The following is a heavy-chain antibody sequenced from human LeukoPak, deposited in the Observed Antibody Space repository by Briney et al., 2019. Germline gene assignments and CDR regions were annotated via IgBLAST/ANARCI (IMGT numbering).Heavy chain of an antibody. CDR3: GKEGHYVWGSYRPEWLKS. D-gene: IGHD3-16*02. J-gene: IGHJ5*02. V-gene: IGHV3-30*02. CDR1: GFTFSSYG. CDR2: IRYDGSDK. Sequence: GGSLRLSCAASGFTFSSYGMHWVRQAPGKGLEWVAFIRYDGSDKYYADSVKGRFTISRDNSKDTLYLQMNSLRPEDTALYYCGKEGHYVWGSYRPEWLKSWGQGTLVTVSS.